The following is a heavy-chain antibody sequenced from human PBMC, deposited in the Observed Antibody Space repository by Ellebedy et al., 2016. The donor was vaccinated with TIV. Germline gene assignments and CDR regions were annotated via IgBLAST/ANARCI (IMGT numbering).Heavy chain of an antibody. Sequence: MPSETLSLTCTDSGASFTNLSLSWLRKLPGRGLEWLAEIHPGGVTDYNPSLKGRVTLFEGTSKNHFSLKLTSRTAADTGVYYRARGRTNSRDDKCRHPTSTAFDIWGRGTMVAVSS. V-gene: IGHV4-34*01. D-gene: IGHD3-22*01. CDR2: IHPGGVT. CDR3: ARGRTNSRDDKCRHPTSTAFDI. CDR1: GASFTNLS. J-gene: IGHJ3*02.